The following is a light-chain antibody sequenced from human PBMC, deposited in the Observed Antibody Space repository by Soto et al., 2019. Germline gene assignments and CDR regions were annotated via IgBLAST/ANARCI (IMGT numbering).Light chain of an antibody. Sequence: DIQMTQSPSSLSASVGDRVTITCRASQGTSNYLAWYQQKPGKVPKLLIYAASTLQSGVPSRFSGSGSRADFALANSSLQPEGVATFYCQNANRAPLTFDLRTHVHIE. CDR3: QNANRAPLT. V-gene: IGKV1-27*01. J-gene: IGKJ3*01. CDR2: AAS. CDR1: QGTSNY.